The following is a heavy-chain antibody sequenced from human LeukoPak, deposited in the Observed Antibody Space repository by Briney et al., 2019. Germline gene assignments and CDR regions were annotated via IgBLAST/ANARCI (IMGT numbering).Heavy chain of an antibody. Sequence: GGSLRLSCAASGFTFSSYEMNWVRQAPGKGLEWVSYISSSGSTIYYADSVKGRFTISRDNAKNSLYLQMNSLRAEDTAVYYCAKDAGYASLDYWGQGTLVTVSS. V-gene: IGHV3-48*03. J-gene: IGHJ4*02. CDR3: AKDAGYASLDY. CDR2: ISSSGSTI. D-gene: IGHD2-2*01. CDR1: GFTFSSYE.